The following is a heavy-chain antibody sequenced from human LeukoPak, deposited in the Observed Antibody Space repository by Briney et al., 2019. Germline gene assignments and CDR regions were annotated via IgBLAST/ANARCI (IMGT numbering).Heavy chain of an antibody. CDR1: GFTVSSNY. CDR3: ARDAESYFDY. Sequence: GGSLRLSCAASGFTVSSNYMSWVRQAPGKGLEWVSVIYSGGSTYYADSVKGRFTISRDNAKNSLYLQMNSLRAEDTAVYYCARDAESYFDYWGQGTLVTVSS. CDR2: IYSGGST. D-gene: IGHD2/OR15-2a*01. V-gene: IGHV3-66*01. J-gene: IGHJ4*02.